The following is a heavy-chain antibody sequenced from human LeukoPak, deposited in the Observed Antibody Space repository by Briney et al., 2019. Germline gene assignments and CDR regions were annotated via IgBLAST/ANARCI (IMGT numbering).Heavy chain of an antibody. Sequence: GGSLRLSCAASGFTVSNNYMSWVRQAPGKGLQCVSAISGSGGSTYYADSVKGRFTISRDNSKNTLYLQMNSLRAEDTAVYYCAKTSVAASRDWYFDLWGRGTLVTVSS. CDR2: ISGSGGST. J-gene: IGHJ2*01. CDR3: AKTSVAASRDWYFDL. V-gene: IGHV3-23*01. CDR1: GFTVSNNY. D-gene: IGHD6-19*01.